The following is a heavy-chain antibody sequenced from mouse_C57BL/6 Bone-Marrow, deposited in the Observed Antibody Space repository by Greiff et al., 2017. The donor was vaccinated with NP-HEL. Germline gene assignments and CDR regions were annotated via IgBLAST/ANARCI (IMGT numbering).Heavy chain of an antibody. J-gene: IGHJ3*01. Sequence: VQLQQSGAELVRPGASVTLSCKASGYTFTDYEMHWVKQTPVHGLEWIGAIDPETGGTAYNQKFKGKAILTADKSSSTAYMELRSLTSEDSAVYYCTRSRSSNLAYWGQGTLVTVSA. CDR1: GYTFTDYE. V-gene: IGHV1-15*01. CDR2: IDPETGGT. CDR3: TRSRSSNLAY.